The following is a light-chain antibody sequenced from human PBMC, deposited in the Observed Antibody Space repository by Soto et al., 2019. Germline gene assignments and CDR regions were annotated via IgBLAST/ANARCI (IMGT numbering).Light chain of an antibody. CDR2: RVS. V-gene: IGKV3-15*01. Sequence: EIVMTQSPATLSVSPGGRATLSCRASQSVGSNLAWYQQRPGQAPRLLIYRVSTRATGIPARFSGSGSGTEFTLAISSLQSEDFAVYYCQQYDNWPPLTFGGGTKVEIK. CDR1: QSVGSN. J-gene: IGKJ4*01. CDR3: QQYDNWPPLT.